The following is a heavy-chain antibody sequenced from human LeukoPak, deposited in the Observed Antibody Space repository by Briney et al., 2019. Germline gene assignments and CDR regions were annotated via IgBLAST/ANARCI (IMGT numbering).Heavy chain of an antibody. CDR3: ARAGTTVVPFDY. D-gene: IGHD4-23*01. CDR1: GGSISSGSYY. J-gene: IGHJ4*02. Sequence: PSETLSLTCTVSGGSISSGSYYWSWIRQPAGKGLEWIGRIYTSGSTNYNPSLMSRVTISVDTSKNQFSLKLSSVTAADTAVCYCARAGTTVVPFDYWGQGTLVTVSS. V-gene: IGHV4-61*02. CDR2: IYTSGST.